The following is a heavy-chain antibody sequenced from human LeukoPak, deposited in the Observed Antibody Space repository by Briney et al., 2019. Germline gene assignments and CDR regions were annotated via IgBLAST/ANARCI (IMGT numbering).Heavy chain of an antibody. J-gene: IGHJ4*02. CDR1: GGSISSGSYY. CDR2: IYYSGST. V-gene: IGHV4-61*01. CDR3: ARERGYDSSGYYYDY. D-gene: IGHD3-22*01. Sequence: TPSETLSLTCAVSGGSISSGSYYWSWIRQPPGKGLEWIGYIYYSGSTIYNPSLKSRVTISVDTSKNQFSLKLSSVTAADTAVYYCARERGYDSSGYYYDYWGQGTLVTVSS.